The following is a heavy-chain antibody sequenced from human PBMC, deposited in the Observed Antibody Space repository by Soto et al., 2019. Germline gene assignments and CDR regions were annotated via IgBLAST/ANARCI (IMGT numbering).Heavy chain of an antibody. CDR1: GGSISSGGYF. Sequence: HVQLQESGPGLVKPSQTLSLTCTVSGGSISSGGYFWTWIRQHPGNGLEWIGCVHYTGSTYYNPSLQSRVTMSLDTSKNQFSLRLGSVTAADTAVYYCARQSERNSDDWFDPWGQGTLVTVSS. D-gene: IGHD1-7*01. V-gene: IGHV4-31*03. J-gene: IGHJ5*02. CDR2: VHYTGST. CDR3: ARQSERNSDDWFDP.